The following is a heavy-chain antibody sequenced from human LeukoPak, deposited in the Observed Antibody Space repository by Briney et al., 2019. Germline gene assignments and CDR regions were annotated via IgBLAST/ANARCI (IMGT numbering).Heavy chain of an antibody. Sequence: GGSLRLSCAASGFTFSSYAMSWVRQAPGKGLEWVANIKQDGSDKFYVDSVNGRFTISRDNAKNSLYLQMNTLRAEDTAVYYCARDYPYDFWSGYPTGYYYYMDVWGKGTTVTVSS. CDR2: IKQDGSDK. D-gene: IGHD3-3*01. CDR1: GFTFSSYA. CDR3: ARDYPYDFWSGYPTGYYYYMDV. J-gene: IGHJ6*03. V-gene: IGHV3-7*01.